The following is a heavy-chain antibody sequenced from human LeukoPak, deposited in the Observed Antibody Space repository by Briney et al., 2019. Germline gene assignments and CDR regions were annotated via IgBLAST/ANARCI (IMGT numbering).Heavy chain of an antibody. Sequence: PWETLSLTCTVSGGSISSSSYYWGWIRQPPGKGLEWIGSIYYSGSTYYNPSLKSRVTISVDTSKNQFSLKLSSVTAADTAVYYCARRGITLLEIAVDIWGQGTKVTVSS. CDR1: GGSISSSSYY. D-gene: IGHD1-20*01. CDR3: ARRGITLLEIAVDI. J-gene: IGHJ3*02. CDR2: IYYSGST. V-gene: IGHV4-39*01.